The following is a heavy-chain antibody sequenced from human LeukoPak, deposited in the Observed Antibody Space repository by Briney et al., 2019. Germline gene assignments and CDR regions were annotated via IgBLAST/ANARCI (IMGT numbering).Heavy chain of an antibody. CDR1: GYSISNGYN. Sequence: PSEILSLTCTVSGYSISNGYNWGWVRQPPGKGLECIGSISHIGSTYYNPSLESRVTISLDTSNNQFSLELSSVTAADTAVYYCATGYYYGSGSYPPYYYYGMDVWGQGTTVTVSS. CDR3: ATGYYYGSGSYPPYYYYGMDV. CDR2: ISHIGST. V-gene: IGHV4-38-2*02. J-gene: IGHJ6*02. D-gene: IGHD3-10*01.